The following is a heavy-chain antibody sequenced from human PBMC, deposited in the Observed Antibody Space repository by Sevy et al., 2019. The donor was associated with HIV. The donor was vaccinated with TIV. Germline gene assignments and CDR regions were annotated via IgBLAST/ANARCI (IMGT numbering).Heavy chain of an antibody. CDR3: AKGGGGHYDPDEIAYYFYYYNMDV. D-gene: IGHD3-22*01. CDR2: ISGSGTRT. CDR1: GFSFDSYG. Sequence: GGSLRLSCAVSGFSFDSYGMTWVRQAPGKGLEWVSAISGSGTRTYYADSVKGRFIISRDNSKNTLDLQMNSHRAEDTGIYFCAKGGGGHYDPDEIAYYFYYYNMDVWGKGTTVTVSS. V-gene: IGHV3-23*01. J-gene: IGHJ6*03.